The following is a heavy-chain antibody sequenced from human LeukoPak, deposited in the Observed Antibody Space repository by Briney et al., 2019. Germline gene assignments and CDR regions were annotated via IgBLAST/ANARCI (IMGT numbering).Heavy chain of an antibody. CDR1: GGSISSGGYY. D-gene: IGHD6-19*01. CDR3: ARASRVAGRFDP. V-gene: IGHV4-30-4*01. CDR2: IYYSGST. Sequence: SETLSLTCTVSGGSISSGGYYWSWIRQPPGKGLEWIGYIYYSGSTYYNPSLKSRVTISVDTSKNQFPLKLSSVTAADTAVYYCARASRVAGRFDPWGQGTLVTVSS. J-gene: IGHJ5*02.